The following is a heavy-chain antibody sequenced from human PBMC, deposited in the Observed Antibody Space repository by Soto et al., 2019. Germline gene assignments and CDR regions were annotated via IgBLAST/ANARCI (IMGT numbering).Heavy chain of an antibody. Sequence: GGSLRLSCAASGFTFSSYGMHWVRQAPGKGLEWVAVIWYDGSNKYYADSVKGRFTISRDNSKNTLYLQMNSLGAEDTAVYYCARDAVSWSAAGTRGFDYWGQGTLVTVSS. J-gene: IGHJ4*02. CDR3: ARDAVSWSAAGTRGFDY. CDR2: IWYDGSNK. V-gene: IGHV3-33*01. CDR1: GFTFSSYG. D-gene: IGHD6-13*01.